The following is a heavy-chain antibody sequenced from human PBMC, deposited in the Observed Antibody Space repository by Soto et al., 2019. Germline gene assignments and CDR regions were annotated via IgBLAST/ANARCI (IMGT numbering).Heavy chain of an antibody. D-gene: IGHD1-26*01. J-gene: IGHJ6*03. CDR3: ARGDRIVGATTSYYYYYYMDV. CDR1: GFTFSSYA. Sequence: GGSLILSCAASGFTFSSYAMHWVRQAPGKGLEWVAVISYDGSNKYYADSVKGRFTISRDNSKNTLYLQMNSLRAEDTAVYYCARGDRIVGATTSYYYYYYMDVWGKGTTVTVSS. CDR2: ISYDGSNK. V-gene: IGHV3-30*04.